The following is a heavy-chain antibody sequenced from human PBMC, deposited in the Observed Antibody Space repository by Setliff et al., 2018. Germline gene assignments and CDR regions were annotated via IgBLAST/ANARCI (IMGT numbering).Heavy chain of an antibody. CDR1: GYTFTSYS. Sequence: ASVKVSCKASGYTFTSYSMHWVRQAPGQSLEWMGWINAGNGNTKYSQKFQGRVTITRDTSANTAYMELSSLRSEDTAVYYCARDTYIGDFWSGYYIQGQFDPWGQGTLVTVSS. V-gene: IGHV1-3*01. J-gene: IGHJ5*02. CDR3: ARDTYIGDFWSGYYIQGQFDP. CDR2: INAGNGNT. D-gene: IGHD3-3*01.